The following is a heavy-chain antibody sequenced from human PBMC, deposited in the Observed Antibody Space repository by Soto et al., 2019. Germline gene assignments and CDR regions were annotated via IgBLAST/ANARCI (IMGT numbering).Heavy chain of an antibody. J-gene: IGHJ6*02. CDR2: IIPIFRTP. CDR1: GDTFSSFA. D-gene: IGHD1-1*01. Sequence: QVHLVQSGAEVKKPGSSVKVSCKASGDTFSSFAISWVRQAPGQGLEWMGGIIPIFRTPKYGQKFQGRVTSTAAEPTSTADMERSSLSSEHTAVYYYSRDKDREQLGGNYYYALDVWGQGTTVIVSS. CDR3: SRDKDREQLGGNYYYALDV. V-gene: IGHV1-69*12.